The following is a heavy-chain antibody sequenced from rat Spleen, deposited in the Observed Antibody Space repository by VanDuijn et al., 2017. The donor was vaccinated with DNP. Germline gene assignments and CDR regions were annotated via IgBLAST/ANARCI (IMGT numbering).Heavy chain of an antibody. J-gene: IGHJ2*01. CDR1: GFTFSDYY. CDR2: IRYDGVRT. CDR3: ARYSIIKRMWDY. Sequence: EVQLVESGGGLVQPGRSLKLSCAASGFTFSDYYMAWVRQAPTKGLEWVAAIRYDGVRTYYRDSVKGRFTIFRDYVKSSLYLQMDSLRSEDTATYCCARYSIIKRMWDYWGQGVTVTVSS. D-gene: IGHD1-2*01. V-gene: IGHV5-20*01.